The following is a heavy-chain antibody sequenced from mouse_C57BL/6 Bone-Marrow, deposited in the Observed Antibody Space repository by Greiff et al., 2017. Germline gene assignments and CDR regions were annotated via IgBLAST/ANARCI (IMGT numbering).Heavy chain of an antibody. CDR2: IDPSDSYT. J-gene: IGHJ2*01. CDR1: GYTFTSYW. CDR3: ARCYYCDY. Sequence: QVQLQQPGAELVKPGASVKLSCKASGYTFTSYWMPWVKQRPGQGLEWIGEIDPSDSYTNYNQKFTGKATLTVDTSSSTAYMQLSSLTSEDSAVYYCARCYYCDYGGQGTTLTVSS. V-gene: IGHV1-50*01.